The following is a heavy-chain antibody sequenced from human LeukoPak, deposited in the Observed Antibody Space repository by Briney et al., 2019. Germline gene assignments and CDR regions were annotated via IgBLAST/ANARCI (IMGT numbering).Heavy chain of an antibody. Sequence: GASVKVSCEASGYTFTSYDINWVRQATGQGLEWMGWMNPNSGNTGYAQKFQGRVTMTRNTSISTAYMELSSLRSEDTAVYYCARDPWKVVTSAEDAFDIWGQGTMVTVSS. CDR2: MNPNSGNT. CDR1: GYTFTSYD. V-gene: IGHV1-8*01. CDR3: ARDPWKVVTSAEDAFDI. J-gene: IGHJ3*02. D-gene: IGHD2-21*02.